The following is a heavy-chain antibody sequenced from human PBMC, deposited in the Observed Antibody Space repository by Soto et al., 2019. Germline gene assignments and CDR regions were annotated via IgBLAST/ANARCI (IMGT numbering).Heavy chain of an antibody. CDR1: GFTFSSYA. D-gene: IGHD2-2*01. CDR3: GASEQLPSRYYYYYGMDV. V-gene: IGHV3-23*01. J-gene: IGHJ6*02. Sequence: GGSLILSCAASGFTFSSYAMSWVRQAPGKGLEWVSAISGSGGSTYYADSVKGRFTISRDTSKNTLYLQMNSLRAEDTAVYYCGASEQLPSRYYYYYGMDVWGQGTTVTVSS. CDR2: ISGSGGST.